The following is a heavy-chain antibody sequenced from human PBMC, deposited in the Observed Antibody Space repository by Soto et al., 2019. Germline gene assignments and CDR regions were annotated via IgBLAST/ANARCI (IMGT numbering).Heavy chain of an antibody. CDR1: GGSISSSSYY. J-gene: IGHJ4*02. Sequence: SETLSLTCTVSGGSISSSSYYWGWIRQPPGKGLEWIGSIYYSGSTYYNPSLKSRVTISVDTSKNQFSLKLSYVTAADTAVYYCARQGRSVVPLRTYYFDYWGQGTLVTVSS. CDR2: IYYSGST. V-gene: IGHV4-39*01. CDR3: ARQGRSVVPLRTYYFDY. D-gene: IGHD2-2*01.